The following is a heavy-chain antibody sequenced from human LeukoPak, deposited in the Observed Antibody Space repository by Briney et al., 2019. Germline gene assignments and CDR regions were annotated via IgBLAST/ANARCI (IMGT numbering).Heavy chain of an antibody. D-gene: IGHD3-3*01. CDR3: ARDASPIFGVVTYYWYFDL. CDR2: IYTSGST. J-gene: IGHJ2*01. CDR1: DGSISSYY. Sequence: PSETLSLTCTVSDGSISSYYWSWIRQPAGKGLEWIGRIYTSGSTNYNPSLKSRVTMSVDTSKNQFSLKLSSVTAADTAVYYCARDASPIFGVVTYYWYFDLWGRGTLVTVSS. V-gene: IGHV4-4*07.